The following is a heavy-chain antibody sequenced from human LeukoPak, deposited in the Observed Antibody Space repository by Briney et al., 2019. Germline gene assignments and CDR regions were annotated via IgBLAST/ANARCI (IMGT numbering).Heavy chain of an antibody. CDR2: IWYDGSNK. D-gene: IGHD3-9*01. J-gene: IGHJ6*03. CDR1: GFTFSSYG. CDR3: ARASYDILTGFYYYNMDV. V-gene: IGHV3-33*01. Sequence: GRSLRLSCAASGFTFSSYGMHWVRQAPGKGLEWVAVIWYDGSNKYYADSVKGRFTISRDNSKNTLYLQMNSLRAEDTAVYYCARASYDILTGFYYYNMDVWGKGTTVTVSS.